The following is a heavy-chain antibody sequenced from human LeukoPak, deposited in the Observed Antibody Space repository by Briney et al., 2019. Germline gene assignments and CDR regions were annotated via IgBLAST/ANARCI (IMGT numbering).Heavy chain of an antibody. V-gene: IGHV4-34*01. CDR1: GGSFSGYY. CDR3: ARGSWGTTIFHFDY. CDR2: INHSGST. J-gene: IGHJ4*02. Sequence: SETLSLTCAVYGGSFSGYYWSWIRQPPGKGLEWIGEINHSGSTNYNPSLKSRVTISVDTSKNQFSLKLSSVTAADTAVYYCARGSWGTTIFHFDYWGQGTLVTVSS. D-gene: IGHD3-3*01.